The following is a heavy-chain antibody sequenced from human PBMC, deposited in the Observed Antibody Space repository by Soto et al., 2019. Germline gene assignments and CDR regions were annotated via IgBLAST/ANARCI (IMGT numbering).Heavy chain of an antibody. V-gene: IGHV3-30-3*01. CDR2: ISYDGINK. J-gene: IGHJ3*02. CDR1: GFTFSSYS. D-gene: IGHD3-22*01. CDR3: LVGYDSSGYYYTVGHDAFDI. Sequence: GGSLRLSCAASGFTFSSYSIHWVRQAPCKGLEWVAVISYDGINKYYADSVKGRFTISRDNSKNTLYLQMNSLRAEDTAVYYCLVGYDSSGYYYTVGHDAFDILGQGTMVTVSS.